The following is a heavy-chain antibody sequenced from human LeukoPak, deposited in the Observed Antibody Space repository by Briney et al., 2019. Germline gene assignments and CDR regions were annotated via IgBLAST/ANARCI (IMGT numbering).Heavy chain of an antibody. CDR3: VREWLS. J-gene: IGHJ4*02. V-gene: IGHV3-48*01. CDR2: ISSAAGKI. CDR1: GFPFSDYG. D-gene: IGHD5-24*01. Sequence: GGSLRLSCAASGFPFSDYGMNWVRQAPGKGLEWLSHISSAAGKIYYADSVAGRFTISRDNAKNSLYLQMNSLRAEDTAVYYRVREWLSWGQGTLVTVSS.